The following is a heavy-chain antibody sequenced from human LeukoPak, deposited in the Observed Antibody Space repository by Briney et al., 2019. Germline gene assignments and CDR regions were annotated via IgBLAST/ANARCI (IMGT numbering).Heavy chain of an antibody. Sequence: ASVKVSCKASGYTFTGYYMHWVRQAPGQGLEWMGWNNPNSGDTTFAQKFQGRVTMTRDTSISTAFMELSRLRSDDTAVYYCARDQVARDIVVVLTATGTIDYWGQGTLVTVSS. CDR1: GYTFTGYY. D-gene: IGHD2-15*01. J-gene: IGHJ4*02. CDR2: NNPNSGDT. V-gene: IGHV1-2*02. CDR3: ARDQVARDIVVVLTATGTIDY.